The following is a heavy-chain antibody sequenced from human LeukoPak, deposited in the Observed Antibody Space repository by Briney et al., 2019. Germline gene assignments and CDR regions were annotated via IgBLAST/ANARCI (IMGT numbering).Heavy chain of an antibody. CDR1: GGSIRSTSYY. J-gene: IGHJ3*02. V-gene: IGHV4-30-2*01. D-gene: IGHD3-22*01. CDR3: ARNSYFDNSGEGAFDI. CDR2: IYQSGST. Sequence: SETLSLTCTVSGGSIRSTSYYWGWIRQPPGRGLEWIGYIYQSGSTSYNPSLQSRVTISIDRSKNQFSLKLSSVTAADTAVYYCARNSYFDNSGEGAFDIWGQGTMVTVSS.